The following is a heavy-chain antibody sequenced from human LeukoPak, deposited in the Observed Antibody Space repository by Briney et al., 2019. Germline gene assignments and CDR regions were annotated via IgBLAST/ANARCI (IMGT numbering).Heavy chain of an antibody. CDR2: ISSSSYI. J-gene: IGHJ4*02. CDR1: GFTFGSYS. Sequence: PGGSLRLSCAASGFTFGSYSMTWVRQAPGKGLEWVSSISSSSYIYYADSVKGRFTISRDNAKNSLYLQVNSLRAEDTAVYYCAREGDSSGYYSSAYYFDYWGQGTLVTVSS. V-gene: IGHV3-21*01. D-gene: IGHD3-22*01. CDR3: AREGDSSGYYSSAYYFDY.